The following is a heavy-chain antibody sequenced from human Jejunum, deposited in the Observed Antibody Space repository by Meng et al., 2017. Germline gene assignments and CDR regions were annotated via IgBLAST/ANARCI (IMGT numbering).Heavy chain of an antibody. CDR3: AREYCISTTCYFDS. V-gene: IGHV4-61*01. D-gene: IGHD2-2*01. CDR2: RYYSGST. CDR1: GGPVSSTNCY. Sequence: VLLQVPLPGSVAPSETPPHTCTVSGGPVSSTNCYWSWSRPPPGKGLEWVGYRYYSGSTNYNPSLKSRVTISVDTSKSQFSLKLFSVTAADTAVYYCAREYCISTTCYFDSWGQGTLVTVSS. J-gene: IGHJ4*02.